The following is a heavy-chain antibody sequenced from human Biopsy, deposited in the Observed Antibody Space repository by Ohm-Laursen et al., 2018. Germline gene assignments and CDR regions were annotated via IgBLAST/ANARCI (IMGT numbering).Heavy chain of an antibody. CDR3: ARDSGVLNYGNFKYYHYYGMDV. CDR1: GVSVTNYY. Sequence: TLSFTSAVSGVSVTNYYWSWLRQPQGQGLEWIGHIYYSVMSYYNPSLQSRVSISVDTSRNLVSLTLSSVTAADTAVYYCARDSGVLNYGNFKYYHYYGMDVWGQGTKVTVSS. D-gene: IGHD4-11*01. CDR2: IYYSVMS. V-gene: IGHV4-59*02. J-gene: IGHJ6*02.